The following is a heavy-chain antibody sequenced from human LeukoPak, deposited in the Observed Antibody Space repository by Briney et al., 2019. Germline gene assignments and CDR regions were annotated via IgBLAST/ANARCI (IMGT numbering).Heavy chain of an antibody. Sequence: SETLSLTCTVSGGSISSYYWSWIRQPAGKGLEWIGRIYTSGSTNYNPSLKSRVTMSVDTSKNQFSLKLGSVTAADTAVYYCARSARLVPAATMDVWGQGTTVTVSS. V-gene: IGHV4-4*07. CDR3: ARSARLVPAATMDV. CDR1: GGSISSYY. D-gene: IGHD2-2*01. J-gene: IGHJ6*02. CDR2: IYTSGST.